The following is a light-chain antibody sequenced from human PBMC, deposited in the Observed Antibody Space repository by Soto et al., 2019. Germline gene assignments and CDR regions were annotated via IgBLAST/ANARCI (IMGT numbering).Light chain of an antibody. CDR2: DVS. CDR3: SSYTGRSSYV. J-gene: IGLJ1*01. V-gene: IGLV2-14*01. Sequence: QSVLTQPASVSGSPGQSITISCTGTSSDVGGYNYVSWYQQHPGKAPKLMIYDVSNRPSGVSNRFSGSKSGNTASLTISGLQAEDEADYYCSSYTGRSSYVFVPGTKVTDL. CDR1: SSDVGGYNY.